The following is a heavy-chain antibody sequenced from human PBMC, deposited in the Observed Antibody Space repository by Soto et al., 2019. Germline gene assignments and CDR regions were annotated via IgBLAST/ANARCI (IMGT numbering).Heavy chain of an antibody. CDR1: GFTFSNHP. V-gene: IGHV3-23*01. Sequence: EVQLLESGGGLVQPGGSLRLSCAASGFTFSNHPMTWVRQAPGKGLEWVSTISGITGRTLYADSVKGRFSISRDNSKNTLYLHMNSLRPEDSAVYYCAKDALQSSNRAYYFDYWGQGTLVTVSS. CDR3: AKDALQSSNRAYYFDY. J-gene: IGHJ4*02. CDR2: ISGITGRT. D-gene: IGHD6-13*01.